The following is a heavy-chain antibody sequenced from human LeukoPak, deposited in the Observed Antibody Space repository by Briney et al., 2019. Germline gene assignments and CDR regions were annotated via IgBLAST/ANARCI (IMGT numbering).Heavy chain of an antibody. CDR2: MNPNSGNT. Sequence: ASVKVSCKASGYTFTSYDINWVRQATGQGLEWMGWMNPNSGNTGYAQKFQGRVTMTRNTSISTAYMELSSLRSDDTAVYYCARDGALDRYDFWSGSDSRYFDYWGQGTLVTVSS. D-gene: IGHD3-3*01. CDR3: ARDGALDRYDFWSGSDSRYFDY. CDR1: GYTFTSYD. J-gene: IGHJ4*02. V-gene: IGHV1-8*01.